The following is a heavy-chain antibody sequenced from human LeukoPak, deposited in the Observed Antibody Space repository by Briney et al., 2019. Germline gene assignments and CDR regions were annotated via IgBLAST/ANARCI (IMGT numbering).Heavy chain of an antibody. CDR3: ARDLASGYCSGGSCYLNSLDY. CDR2: INSDGSST. Sequence: GGSLRLSCAASGFTFSSYWMHWVRQAPGKGLVWVSRINSDGSSTSYADSVKGRFTISRDNAKNTLYLQMNSLRAEDTAVYYCARDLASGYCSGGSCYLNSLDYWGQGALVTVSS. J-gene: IGHJ4*02. CDR1: GFTFSSYW. V-gene: IGHV3-74*01. D-gene: IGHD2-15*01.